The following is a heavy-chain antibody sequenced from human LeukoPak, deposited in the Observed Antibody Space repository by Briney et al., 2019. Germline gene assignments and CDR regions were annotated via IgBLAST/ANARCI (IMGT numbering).Heavy chain of an antibody. CDR2: IYYSGST. V-gene: IGHV4-59*11. Sequence: SETLSLTCTVSGGGSISSHYWSWIRQPPGKGLEWIGLIYYSGSTNYSPSLESRVTISVDTSNSQFSLRLRSVTAADTALYYCARVGCVSNSCYMAVDSWGQGTLVTVSS. D-gene: IGHD2-2*02. CDR3: ARVGCVSNSCYMAVDS. J-gene: IGHJ4*02. CDR1: GGGSISSHY.